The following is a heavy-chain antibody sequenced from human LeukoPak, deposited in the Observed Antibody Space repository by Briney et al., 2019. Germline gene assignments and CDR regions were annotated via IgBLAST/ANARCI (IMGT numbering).Heavy chain of an antibody. Sequence: GGSLRLSCAASGFTFSSYWMSWVRQAPGKGLEWVANIKQDGSEKYYVDSVKGRFTISRDNAKNSLYLQMNSLRAEDTAVYYCARDWPYSSGWFPNWFDPWGRGTLVTVSS. CDR3: ARDWPYSSGWFPNWFDP. V-gene: IGHV3-7*01. D-gene: IGHD6-19*01. J-gene: IGHJ5*02. CDR2: IKQDGSEK. CDR1: GFTFSSYW.